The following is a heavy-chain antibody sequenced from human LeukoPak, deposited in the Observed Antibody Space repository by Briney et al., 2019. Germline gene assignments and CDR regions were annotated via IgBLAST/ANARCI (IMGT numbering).Heavy chain of an antibody. V-gene: IGHV3-7*01. Sequence: TGGSLRLSCAASGFTFSDYWMTWVRQAPGKGLEWVANINEEGSQKYYVDPVKGRFTLSRGNAWNSLSLQMNSLRAEDTAVYYCVRESGFWTASGVGRPLDVWGKGTTVTVST. D-gene: IGHD3/OR15-3a*01. CDR1: GFTFSDYW. J-gene: IGHJ6*04. CDR2: INEEGSQK. CDR3: VRESGFWTASGVGRPLDV.